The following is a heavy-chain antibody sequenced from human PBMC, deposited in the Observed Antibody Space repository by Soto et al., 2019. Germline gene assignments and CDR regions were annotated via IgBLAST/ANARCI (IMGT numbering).Heavy chain of an antibody. CDR3: VKKIAGTTTSGAYWYFDL. CDR2: ITGGGDST. D-gene: IGHD1-26*01. J-gene: IGHJ2*01. V-gene: IGHV3-23*01. CDR1: GFTFSSFA. Sequence: EVQLLESGGGLVQPGGSLRLSCAASGFTFSSFAMNWVRQAPGKGLEWVSGITGGGDSTFYADSVKGRFTISRVQSKNTVYLQMNSLRAEDTAVYYCVKKIAGTTTSGAYWYFDLWGRSTLVTVSS.